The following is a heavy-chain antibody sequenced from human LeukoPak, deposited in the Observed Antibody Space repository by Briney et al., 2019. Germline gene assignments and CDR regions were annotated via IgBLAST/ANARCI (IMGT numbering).Heavy chain of an antibody. CDR3: ARQADTAMLIWSFTDY. D-gene: IGHD5-18*01. CDR1: GFTFNTYG. J-gene: IGHJ4*02. Sequence: GGSLRLSCAASGFTFNTYGMNWVRQAPGKGLEWVSSISSGSNYIYYADSVKGRFTISRDNAKNSLYLQMNSLRAEDTALYYCARQADTAMLIWSFTDYWGQGTLVTVSS. V-gene: IGHV3-21*01. CDR2: ISSGSNYI.